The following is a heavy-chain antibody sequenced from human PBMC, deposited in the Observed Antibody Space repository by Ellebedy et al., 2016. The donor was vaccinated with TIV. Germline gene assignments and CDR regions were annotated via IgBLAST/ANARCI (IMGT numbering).Heavy chain of an antibody. CDR3: ASGPNQYFFDY. D-gene: IGHD1-14*01. J-gene: IGHJ4*02. V-gene: IGHV4-59*01. CDR1: GGSISSYY. Sequence: MPSETLSLTCTVSGGSISSYYWSLLRTPPGKGLEWIGYIYYTGSTNYNTSLKSRLTISVDTSKNQFSLKLSSVTAADTAVYYCASGPNQYFFDYWGQGTLVTVSS. CDR2: IYYTGST.